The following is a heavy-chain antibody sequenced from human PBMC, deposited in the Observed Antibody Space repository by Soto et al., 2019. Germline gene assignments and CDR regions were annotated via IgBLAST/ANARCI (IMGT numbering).Heavy chain of an antibody. Sequence: QVQLVQSGAEVKKPVASVKVSCKASGYTFFNYGISWVRQAPGQGLEWMGWISGYNGNTNYAQKFQARVTMTTDTSTRTAYMELRSLRSDDTALYYCARKSSTSSWFDPWGQGTLVTVSS. V-gene: IGHV1-18*01. CDR1: GYTFFNYG. CDR2: ISGYNGNT. J-gene: IGHJ5*02. CDR3: ARKSSTSSWFDP. D-gene: IGHD2-2*01.